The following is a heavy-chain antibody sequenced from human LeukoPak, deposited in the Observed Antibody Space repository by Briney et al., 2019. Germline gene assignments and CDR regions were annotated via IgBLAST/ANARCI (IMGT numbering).Heavy chain of an antibody. CDR1: GGSISSHY. J-gene: IGHJ4*02. Sequence: SETLSLTCTVSGGSISSHYWSWIRQPPGKGPEWIGYIYYSGSTNYNPSLKSRVTISVDTSKNQFSLKLSSVTAADTAVYYCARHRRGYFDYWGQGTLVTVSS. D-gene: IGHD2/OR15-2a*01. CDR3: ARHRRGYFDY. V-gene: IGHV4-59*11. CDR2: IYYSGST.